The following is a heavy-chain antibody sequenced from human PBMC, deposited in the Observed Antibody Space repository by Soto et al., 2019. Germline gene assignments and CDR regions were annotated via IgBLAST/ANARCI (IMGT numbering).Heavy chain of an antibody. CDR1: GYSFTSYW. CDR3: ARVPALRLGELSFEYYYHYGMDV. CDR2: IYPGDSDT. V-gene: IGHV5-51*01. Sequence: PGESLKISCKGSGYSFTSYWIGWVRQMPGKGLEWMGIIYPGDSDTRYSPSFQGQVTISADKSISTAYLQWSSLKASDTAMYYCARVPALRLGELSFEYYYHYGMDVWGQGTTVTVSS. D-gene: IGHD3-16*02. J-gene: IGHJ6*02.